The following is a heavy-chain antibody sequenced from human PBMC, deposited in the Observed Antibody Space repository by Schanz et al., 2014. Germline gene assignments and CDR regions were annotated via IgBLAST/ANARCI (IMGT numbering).Heavy chain of an antibody. CDR2: IWYDGNNK. V-gene: IGHV3-33*08. D-gene: IGHD2-2*01. Sequence: VRLVESGGGLVKPGGSLRLSCVVSGFPLSNYRMNWVRQSPGKGLEWVAVIWYDGNNKYYADSVKGRFTISRDNSKNTLSLLLPTFSLFYSSLYYCIRGDIMVVPVAHFWGQGILVTVSS. CDR1: GFPLSNYR. J-gene: IGHJ4*02. CDR3: IRGDIMVVPVAHF.